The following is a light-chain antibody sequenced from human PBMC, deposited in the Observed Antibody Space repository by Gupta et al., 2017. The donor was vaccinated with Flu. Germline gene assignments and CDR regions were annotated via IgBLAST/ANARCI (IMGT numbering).Light chain of an antibody. CDR3: QQYGSSPQT. V-gene: IGKV3-20*01. CDR2: GVR. Sequence: SATRPCRSSQTINRGHLAWYQHKPGQPPRLLIYGVRNRATGIADRFSGSGSGTDFTLTISRLEPEDVATYYCQQYGSSPQTFGQGTQVEIK. CDR1: QTINRGH. J-gene: IGKJ1*01.